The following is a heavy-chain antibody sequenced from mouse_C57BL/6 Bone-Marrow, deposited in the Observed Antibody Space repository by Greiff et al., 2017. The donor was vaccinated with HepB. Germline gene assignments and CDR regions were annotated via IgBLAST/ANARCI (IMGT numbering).Heavy chain of an antibody. CDR3: AREGGWGGDY. J-gene: IGHJ2*01. Sequence: DVHLVESGGGLVKPGGSLKLSCAASGFTFSSYAMSWVRQTPEKRLEWVATISDGGSYTYYPDNVKGRFTISRDNAKNNLYLQMSHLKSEDTAMYYCAREGGWGGDYWGQGTTLTVSS. CDR2: ISDGGSYT. D-gene: IGHD3-3*01. CDR1: GFTFSSYA. V-gene: IGHV5-4*01.